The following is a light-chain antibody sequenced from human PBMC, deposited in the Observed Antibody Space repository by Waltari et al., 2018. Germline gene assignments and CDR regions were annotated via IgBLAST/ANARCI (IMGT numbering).Light chain of an antibody. CDR2: DKD. CDR1: SLRSYY. J-gene: IGLJ2*01. CDR3: HSRDASGVGGS. Sequence: SSELTQAPAVSVAMGQTVRITCQGDSLRSYYESWYQQRPGQAPILVIYDKDNRPSGVPDRFSGSSSHNTASLTITGAQAEDEASYYCHSRDASGVGGSFGGGTKLTVL. V-gene: IGLV3-19*01.